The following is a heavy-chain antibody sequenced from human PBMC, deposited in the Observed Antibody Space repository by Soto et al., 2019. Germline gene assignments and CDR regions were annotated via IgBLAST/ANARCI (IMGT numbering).Heavy chain of an antibody. CDR2: TSFRSKWYN. V-gene: IGHV6-1*01. J-gene: IGHJ5*02. CDR1: GDSVSSNSAS. D-gene: IGHD7-27*01. Sequence: PSQTLSLTCAISGDSVSSNSASWNWIRQSPSRGLEWLGRTSFRSKWYNESADSVKSRITINSDTSRNQFSLQLNSVTPEDTAVYCCVKDGGYLGWLDPSAQGTMVTVSS. CDR3: VKDGGYLGWLDP.